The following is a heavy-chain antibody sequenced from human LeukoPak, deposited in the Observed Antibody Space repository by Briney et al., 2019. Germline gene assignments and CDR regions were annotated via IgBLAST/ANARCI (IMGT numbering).Heavy chain of an antibody. CDR3: ARSPSYSSSWYALDS. J-gene: IGHJ4*02. Sequence: GGSLRLSCEASGFTSSGYDMHWVRQATGKGLEWVSAIGTTGDTYYSDSVRGRFTISRENAKNSLDLQMNSLRAGDTAVYYCARSPSYSSSWYALDSWGQGTLVTVSS. CDR1: GFTSSGYD. D-gene: IGHD6-13*01. CDR2: IGTTGDT. V-gene: IGHV3-13*01.